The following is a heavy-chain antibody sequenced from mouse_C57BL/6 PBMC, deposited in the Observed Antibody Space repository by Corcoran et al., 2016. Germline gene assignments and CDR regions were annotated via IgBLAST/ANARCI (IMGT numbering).Heavy chain of an antibody. CDR1: GYTFTPYG. CDR3: ASEGHYYGSSYGYFDV. V-gene: IGHV9-3*01. Sequence: QIQLVQSGPELKKPGETVKISCKASGYTFTPYGMSWVKQAPGKGLKGMGWINTYSGVPTYADDFKGRFAFSLETSASTAYLQINNLKNEDTATYFCASEGHYYGSSYGYFDVWGTGTTVTVSS. CDR2: INTYSGVP. J-gene: IGHJ1*03. D-gene: IGHD1-1*01.